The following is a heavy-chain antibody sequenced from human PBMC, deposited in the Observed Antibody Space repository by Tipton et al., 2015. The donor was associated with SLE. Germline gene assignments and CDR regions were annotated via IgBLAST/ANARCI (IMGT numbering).Heavy chain of an antibody. CDR3: AGRTFGEYGAFDI. D-gene: IGHD3-10*01. V-gene: IGHV5-51*01. CDR1: GYSFTNYW. Sequence: QLVQSGAEVKKPGESLKISCKASGYSFTNYWIAWVRQMPGKGLEWMGIIYPADSDTRKSPSFQGQVTMSADKSINIAYLQWRSLKASDTAMYYCAGRTFGEYGAFDIWGQGTMVTVSS. J-gene: IGHJ3*02. CDR2: IYPADSDT.